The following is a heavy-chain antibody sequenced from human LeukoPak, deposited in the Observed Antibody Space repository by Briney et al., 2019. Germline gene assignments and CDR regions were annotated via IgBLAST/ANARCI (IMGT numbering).Heavy chain of an antibody. CDR1: GFTFSNYG. CDR3: AKDLAPGMAATGPGY. Sequence: PGGSLRLSCAASGFTFSNYGMHWVRQAPGKGLEWVAIIRNDGSKNYYADSVKGRFTISRDNSNNTLFLQMNSLRAEDTAVYYCAKDLAPGMAATGPGYWGQGTLVTVSS. CDR2: IRNDGSKN. V-gene: IGHV3-30*02. J-gene: IGHJ4*02. D-gene: IGHD6-13*01.